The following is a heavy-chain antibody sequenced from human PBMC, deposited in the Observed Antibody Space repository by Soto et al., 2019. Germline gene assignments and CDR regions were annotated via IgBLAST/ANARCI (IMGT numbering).Heavy chain of an antibody. D-gene: IGHD3-22*01. CDR1: GFSVNDNY. CDR3: TKLWGYYFES. Sequence: GSLRLSCTASGFSVNDNYMAWVRQAPGKSPEWVAVIFTRGTAHYADSVTGRFTFSRDNSKRTLNLQLNNLRAEDTAVYYCTKLWGYYFESWGQGTLVTV. V-gene: IGHV3-53*01. CDR2: IFTRGTA. J-gene: IGHJ4*02.